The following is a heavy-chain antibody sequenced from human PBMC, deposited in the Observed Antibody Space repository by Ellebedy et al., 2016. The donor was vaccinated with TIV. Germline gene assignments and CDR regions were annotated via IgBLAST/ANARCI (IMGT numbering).Heavy chain of an antibody. V-gene: IGHV3-7*01. CDR2: IRQEGDEI. D-gene: IGHD4-17*01. CDR3: ARRASYGDYAVQVNPWFDP. Sequence: PGGSLRLSCAASGFNFRSYWMTRVRQAPGKGLEWVAKIRQEGDEIYYVESVKGRFTISRDNAKNSLFLHMNSLRVEDTAVYYCARRASYGDYAVQVNPWFDPWGQGTLVTVSS. CDR1: GFNFRSYW. J-gene: IGHJ5*02.